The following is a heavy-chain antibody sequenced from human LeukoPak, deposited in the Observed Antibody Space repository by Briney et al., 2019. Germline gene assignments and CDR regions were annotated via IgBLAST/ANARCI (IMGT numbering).Heavy chain of an antibody. J-gene: IGHJ4*02. D-gene: IGHD3-10*01. CDR3: ATGSSGGYSH. Sequence: GASLRISFTGSGYSFTYWITWVRQMPGKGLEWMGTIDPCYSNMKNYNPSLEGHVTISVDKSINTVYLQWSSLKASDSAMYYCATGSSGGYSHWGQGTLVTVSS. CDR2: IDPCYSNM. CDR1: GYSFTYW. V-gene: IGHV5-10-1*01.